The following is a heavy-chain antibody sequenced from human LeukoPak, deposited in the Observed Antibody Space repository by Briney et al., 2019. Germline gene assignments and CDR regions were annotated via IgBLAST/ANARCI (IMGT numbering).Heavy chain of an antibody. CDR3: AKDGVATGLTHFDY. D-gene: IGHD5-12*01. CDR2: IIPIFGTA. J-gene: IGHJ4*02. Sequence: SVKVSCKASGGTFSSYAISWVRQAPGQGLEWMGGIIPIFGTANYAQKFQGRVTITTDESTSTAYMELSSLRSEDTAVYYCAKDGVATGLTHFDYWGQGTRSPSPQ. CDR1: GGTFSSYA. V-gene: IGHV1-69*05.